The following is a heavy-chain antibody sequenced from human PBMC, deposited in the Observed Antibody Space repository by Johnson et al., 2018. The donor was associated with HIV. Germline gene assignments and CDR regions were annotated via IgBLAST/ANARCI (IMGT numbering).Heavy chain of an antibody. CDR2: IWYNGSKK. CDR3: ARELNSGNYDPWFERWESGAFDV. CDR1: GFTFSNYA. V-gene: IGHV3-33*01. Sequence: QVQLVESGGGLVQPVRSLRLSSAASGFTFSNYAMHWVRQAPGMGLEWVAVIWYNGSKKYYADSVKGRFTISSDNYKNTLYLQMNSLRGEDTAVYYCARELNSGNYDPWFERWESGAFDVWGQGTLVTVSS. D-gene: IGHD1-26*01. J-gene: IGHJ3*01.